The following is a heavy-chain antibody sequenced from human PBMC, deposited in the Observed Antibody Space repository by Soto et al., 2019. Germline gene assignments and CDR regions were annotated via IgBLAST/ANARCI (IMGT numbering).Heavy chain of an antibody. CDR2: IIPIFGAA. J-gene: IGHJ4*02. Sequence: ASVKVSCKASGDTFRRYGISWVRQAPGQGLEWMGGIIPIFGAANYAQKFQGRVTITADESTSTAYMELSSLRSEDTAVYYCARSPYYYDSSGYYSWLDYWGQGTLVTVSS. D-gene: IGHD3-22*01. V-gene: IGHV1-69*13. CDR3: ARSPYYYDSSGYYSWLDY. CDR1: GDTFRRYG.